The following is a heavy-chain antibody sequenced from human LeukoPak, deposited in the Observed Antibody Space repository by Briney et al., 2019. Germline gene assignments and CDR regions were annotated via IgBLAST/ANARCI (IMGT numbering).Heavy chain of an antibody. Sequence: PSETLSLTCTVSGGSISSSSYYWGWIRQPPGKGLEWIGSIYYSGSTYYNPSLKSRVTISVDTSKNQFSLKLSSVTAADTAVYYCATGGGRGDYDYVWGSYRPYDYWGQGTLVTVSS. CDR2: IYYSGST. V-gene: IGHV4-39*07. D-gene: IGHD3-16*02. CDR3: ATGGGRGDYDYVWGSYRPYDY. J-gene: IGHJ4*02. CDR1: GGSISSSSYY.